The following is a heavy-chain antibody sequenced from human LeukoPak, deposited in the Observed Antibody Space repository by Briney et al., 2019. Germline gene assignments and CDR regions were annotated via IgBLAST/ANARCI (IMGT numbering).Heavy chain of an antibody. CDR1: GGSISSYY. Sequence: SETLSLTCTVSGGSISSYYWSWIRQPPGKGLEWIGYIYYSGSTNYNPSLKNRVTISVDTSKNQFSLKLSSVTAADTAVYYCARQGACSSTSCYDLLDYWGQGTLVTVSS. CDR2: IYYSGST. V-gene: IGHV4-59*08. CDR3: ARQGACSSTSCYDLLDY. J-gene: IGHJ4*02. D-gene: IGHD2-2*01.